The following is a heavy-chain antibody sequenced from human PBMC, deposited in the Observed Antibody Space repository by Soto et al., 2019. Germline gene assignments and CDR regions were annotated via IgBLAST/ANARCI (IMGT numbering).Heavy chain of an antibody. J-gene: IGHJ6*02. CDR3: ARRGPLTNKDVVLDYFGMDV. CDR1: GFTFSNYY. D-gene: IGHD2-2*01. CDR2: ISSGGSSK. Sequence: PGGSLRLSYATSGFTFSNYYMSWMRQAPGKGLEWISYISSGGSSKYYTESVKGRFTISSDNANNTLYLQMNHLRLEDKAVYFFARRGPLTNKDVVLDYFGMDVWGQGTTVTVSS. V-gene: IGHV3-11*01.